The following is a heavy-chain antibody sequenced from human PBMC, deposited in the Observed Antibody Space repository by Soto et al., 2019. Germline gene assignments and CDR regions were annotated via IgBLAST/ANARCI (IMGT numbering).Heavy chain of an antibody. D-gene: IGHD2-21*01. V-gene: IGHV3-23*01. CDR2: ISGSGGST. CDR3: ATDGKSGLDFDL. Sequence: EVQLLESGGGLVQPGGSLRLSCAASGFTFSSYAMSWVRQAPGTGLEWVSAISGSGGSTYYADSVKGRFTISSDNSKSTRYLEMNSLRAEDPAVYDCATDGKSGLDFDLWGRGTLVTVSS. J-gene: IGHJ2*01. CDR1: GFTFSSYA.